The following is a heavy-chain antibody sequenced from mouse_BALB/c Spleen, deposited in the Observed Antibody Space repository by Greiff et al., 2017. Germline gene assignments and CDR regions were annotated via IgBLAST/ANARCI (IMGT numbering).Heavy chain of an antibody. Sequence: EVKLVESGGGLVKPGGSLKLSCAASGFTFSSYAMSWVRQSPEKRLEWVAEISSGGSYTYYPDTVTGRFTISRDNAKNTLYLEMSSLRSEDTAMYYCASDGSYAMDYWGQGTSVTVSS. CDR1: GFTFSSYA. CDR2: ISSGGSYT. CDR3: ASDGSYAMDY. J-gene: IGHJ4*01. V-gene: IGHV5-9-4*01.